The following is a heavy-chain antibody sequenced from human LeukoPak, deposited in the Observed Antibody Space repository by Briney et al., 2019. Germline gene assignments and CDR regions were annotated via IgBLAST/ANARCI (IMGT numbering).Heavy chain of an antibody. CDR2: INPNSGGT. CDR3: ARESIYDSSGYEGY. V-gene: IGHV1-2*06. Sequence: ASVKVSCKASGYTFTGYYMHWVRQAPGQGLEWMGRINPNSGGTNYAQKFQGRVTMTRDTSISPAYMELSRLRSDDTAVYYCARESIYDSSGYEGYWGQGTLVTVSS. D-gene: IGHD3-22*01. CDR1: GYTFTGYY. J-gene: IGHJ4*02.